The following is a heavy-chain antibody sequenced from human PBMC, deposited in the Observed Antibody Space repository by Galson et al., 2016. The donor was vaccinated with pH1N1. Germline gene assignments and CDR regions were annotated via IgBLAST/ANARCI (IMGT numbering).Heavy chain of an antibody. D-gene: IGHD3-22*01. J-gene: IGHJ2*01. CDR2: IIPIFNTA. CDR1: GGTFGSYS. Sequence: SVKVSCKASGGTFGSYSINWVRQAPGQGLEWMGGIIPIFNTAKYAQNFQGRVTITADESTTTAYMELSSLRSEATAVYFCAREDYYDTDLSDWYFDLWGRGTLLTVSS. V-gene: IGHV1-69*13. CDR3: AREDYYDTDLSDWYFDL.